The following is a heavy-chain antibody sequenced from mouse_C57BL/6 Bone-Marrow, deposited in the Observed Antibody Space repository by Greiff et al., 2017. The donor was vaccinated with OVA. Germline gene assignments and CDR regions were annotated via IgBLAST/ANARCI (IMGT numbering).Heavy chain of an antibody. CDR1: GFTFSSYA. J-gene: IGHJ4*01. CDR3: AVWAYAMDY. CDR2: ISHGGSYT. V-gene: IGHV5-4*01. D-gene: IGHD2-10*02. Sequence: EVQVVESGGGLVKPGGSLKLSCAASGFTFSSYAMSWVRQTPEKRLEWVATISHGGSYTNYPDNVKGRFTISRDNAKNNLYLQMSHLKSEDAAVYYCAVWAYAMDYWGQGTSVTVSS.